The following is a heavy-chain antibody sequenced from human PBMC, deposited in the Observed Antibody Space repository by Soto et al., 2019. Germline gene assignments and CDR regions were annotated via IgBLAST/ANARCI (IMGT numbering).Heavy chain of an antibody. J-gene: IGHJ3*02. CDR3: AREKWLVRRNDPFDI. D-gene: IGHD6-19*01. Sequence: QVQLVQSGAEVKKPGASVKVSCKASGYTFINYYMHWVRQAPGQGLEWMGIINPNGGSTTYAQKFHGRVTLTRDTSTREVNMELSSLRSEDTAVYYCAREKWLVRRNDPFDIWGQGTMVSVSS. V-gene: IGHV1-46*01. CDR1: GYTFINYY. CDR2: INPNGGST.